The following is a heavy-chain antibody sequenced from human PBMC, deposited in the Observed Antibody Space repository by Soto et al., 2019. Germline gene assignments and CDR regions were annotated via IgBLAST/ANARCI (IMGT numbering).Heavy chain of an antibody. CDR3: AYSSGWYYFDY. J-gene: IGHJ4*02. Sequence: NSSSYYWGWIRQAPGKGLEWVSAISGSGGSTYYADSVKGRFTISRDNSKNTLYLQMNSLRAEDTAVYYCAYSSGWYYFDYWGQGTLVTVSS. CDR2: ISGSGGST. D-gene: IGHD6-19*01. CDR1: NSSSYY. V-gene: IGHV3-23*01.